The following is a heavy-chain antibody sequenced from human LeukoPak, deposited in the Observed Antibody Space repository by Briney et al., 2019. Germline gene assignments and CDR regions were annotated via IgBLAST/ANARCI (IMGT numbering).Heavy chain of an antibody. Sequence: GGSLRLSCAASGFTFSSYSMNWVRQAPGKGLEWVSSITSSSSYIYYADSVKGRFTISRDNAKNSLYLQMNSLRAEDTAVYYCARVRSPRYFDYWGQGTLVTVSS. CDR1: GFTFSSYS. V-gene: IGHV3-21*01. CDR2: ITSSSSYI. J-gene: IGHJ4*02. CDR3: ARVRSPRYFDY.